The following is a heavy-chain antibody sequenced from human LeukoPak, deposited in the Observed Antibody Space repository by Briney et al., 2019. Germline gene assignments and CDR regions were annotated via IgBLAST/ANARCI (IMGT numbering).Heavy chain of an antibody. CDR3: VRESRPGGAMGLYHNLDY. J-gene: IGHJ4*02. Sequence: GGSLRLSCVASGFTFSSYWIHWVRQAPGKGLEWVANIKEDGTEKNLVDSVKGRFTISRDNTKNLLFLEMNNLRGDDTAIYYCVRESRPGGAMGLYHNLDYWGQGTLVAVSS. CDR2: IKEDGTEK. D-gene: IGHD1-1*01. V-gene: IGHV3-7*01. CDR1: GFTFSSYW.